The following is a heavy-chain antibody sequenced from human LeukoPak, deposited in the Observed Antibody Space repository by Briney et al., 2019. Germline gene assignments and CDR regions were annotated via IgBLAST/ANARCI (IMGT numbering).Heavy chain of an antibody. V-gene: IGHV1-2*02. CDR1: GYTFTGYY. Sequence: GASVKVSCKASGYTFTGYYMHWVRQAPGQGLEWMGWINPNSGGTNYAQKFQGRVTMTRDTSISTAYMELSRLRSDDTAVYYCARDTGGYGDYSEPLFGMDVWGKGTTVTVSS. CDR2: INPNSGGT. D-gene: IGHD4-17*01. J-gene: IGHJ6*03. CDR3: ARDTGGYGDYSEPLFGMDV.